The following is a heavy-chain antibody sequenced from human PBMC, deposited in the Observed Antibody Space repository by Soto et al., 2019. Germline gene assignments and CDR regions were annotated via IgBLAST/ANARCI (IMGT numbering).Heavy chain of an antibody. CDR3: ARGYTSGYPSNWFDP. CDR1: GFTFSSYG. D-gene: IGHD3-3*01. J-gene: IGHJ5*02. CDR2: ISYDGSNK. V-gene: IGHV3-30*03. Sequence: GGSLRLSCAASGFTFSSYGMHWVRQAPGKGLEWVAVISYDGSNKYYADYVKGRFTISRDNSKNTLYLQMDSLRDEDTAVYYCARGYTSGYPSNWFDPWGQGTLVTVSS.